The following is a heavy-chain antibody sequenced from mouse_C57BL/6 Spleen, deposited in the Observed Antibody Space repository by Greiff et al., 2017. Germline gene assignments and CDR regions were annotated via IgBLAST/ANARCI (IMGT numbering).Heavy chain of an antibody. CDR2: ISYDGSN. CDR3: ARGHYDDAMDY. D-gene: IGHD2-4*01. Sequence: EVKLQESGPGLVKPSQSLSLTCSVTGYSITSGYYWNWIRQFPGNKLEWMGYISYDGSNNYNPSLKNRISITRDTSKNQFFLKLNSVTTEDTATYYCARGHYDDAMDYWGQGTSVTVSS. V-gene: IGHV3-6*01. J-gene: IGHJ4*01. CDR1: GYSITSGYY.